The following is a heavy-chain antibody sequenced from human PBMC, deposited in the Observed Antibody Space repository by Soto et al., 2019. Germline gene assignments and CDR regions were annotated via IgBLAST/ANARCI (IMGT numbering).Heavy chain of an antibody. D-gene: IGHD1-26*01. J-gene: IGHJ6*02. Sequence: EVQLVESGGGLVKPGGSLRLSCAASGFTFSSYSMNWVRQAPGKGLEWVSSISSSSSYIYYADSVKGRFTISRDNAKNSLYLQMNSLRAEDTAVYYCARDIPVGPGGMDVWGQGTTVTVSS. CDR1: GFTFSSYS. V-gene: IGHV3-21*01. CDR2: ISSSSSYI. CDR3: ARDIPVGPGGMDV.